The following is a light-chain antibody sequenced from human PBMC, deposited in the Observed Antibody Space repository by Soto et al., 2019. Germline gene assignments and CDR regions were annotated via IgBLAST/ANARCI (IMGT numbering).Light chain of an antibody. Sequence: DIQMPQSPSTLSASVGDRVAITCRASRNINNLLAWYQQKPGKAPKLLIYKASSLESGVPSRFSGSGSGTEFTLTISSLQPDDFATYYCQRYYSFPLTFGGGTKVEIK. CDR3: QRYYSFPLT. CDR1: RNINNL. V-gene: IGKV1-5*03. J-gene: IGKJ4*01. CDR2: KAS.